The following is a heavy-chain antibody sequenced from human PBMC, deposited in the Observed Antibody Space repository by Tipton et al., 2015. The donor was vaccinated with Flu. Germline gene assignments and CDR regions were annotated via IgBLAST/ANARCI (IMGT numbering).Heavy chain of an antibody. Sequence: TLSLTCTVSGGSIGSYYWSWIRQPPGKGLEWIGYIYYSGSTNYNPSLKSRVTITVDTSKNQFSLKLSSVTAADTAVYYCARRDSGYDPEGYWGQGNLVTVSS. V-gene: IGHV4-59*01. D-gene: IGHD5-12*01. CDR3: ARRDSGYDPEGY. J-gene: IGHJ4*02. CDR1: GGSIGSYY. CDR2: IYYSGST.